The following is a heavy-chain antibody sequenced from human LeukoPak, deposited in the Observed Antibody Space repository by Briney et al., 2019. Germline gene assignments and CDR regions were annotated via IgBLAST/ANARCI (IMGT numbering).Heavy chain of an antibody. Sequence: QSGGSLRLSRAASGFTFSSYWMSWVRQAPGKGLEWAANIKQDGSEKYYVDSVKGRFTISRDNAKNSLYLQMNSLRAEDTAVYYCARDFAEWELLGYYFDYWGQGTLVTVSS. J-gene: IGHJ4*02. D-gene: IGHD1-26*01. V-gene: IGHV3-7*01. CDR1: GFTFSSYW. CDR2: IKQDGSEK. CDR3: ARDFAEWELLGYYFDY.